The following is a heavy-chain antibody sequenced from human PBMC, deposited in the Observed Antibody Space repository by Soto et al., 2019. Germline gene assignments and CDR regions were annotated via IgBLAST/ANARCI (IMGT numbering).Heavy chain of an antibody. J-gene: IGHJ4*02. D-gene: IGHD3-22*01. CDR1: GGSISSGDYY. Sequence: PSETLSLTCTVSGGSISSGDYYWSWIRQPPGKGLEWIGYIYYSGSTYYNPSLKSRVTISVDTSKNRFSLKLSSVTAADTAVYYCARGYYQNYYDSSGYSNPLYYFDYWGQGTLVTVSS. CDR3: ARGYYQNYYDSSGYSNPLYYFDY. V-gene: IGHV4-30-4*01. CDR2: IYYSGST.